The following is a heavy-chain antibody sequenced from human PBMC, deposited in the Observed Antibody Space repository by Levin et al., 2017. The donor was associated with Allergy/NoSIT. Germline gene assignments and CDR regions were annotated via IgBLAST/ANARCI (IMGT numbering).Heavy chain of an antibody. D-gene: IGHD6-6*01. CDR2: IKQDGSEK. CDR1: GFTFSSFY. Sequence: GESLKISCAASGFTFSSFYMSWVRQAPGKGLEWVANIKQDGSEKYHVDSVKGRFTISRDNAQNSLYLQMNSLRVEDTAVYYCARARRPSYTTSSCWFDSWGQGTLVTVSS. CDR3: ARARRPSYTTSSCWFDS. J-gene: IGHJ5*01. V-gene: IGHV3-7*03.